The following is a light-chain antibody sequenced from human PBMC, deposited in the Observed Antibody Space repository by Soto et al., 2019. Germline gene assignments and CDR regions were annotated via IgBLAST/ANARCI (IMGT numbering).Light chain of an antibody. J-gene: IGKJ5*01. Sequence: LLTQSPATLSVSPVQIVTLSCRASQSISSYLAWYQQRPGQPSRLLIYGASSRATGIPDRFSGSGSGTDFTLTISRLQPDDFATYFCHSRAFGQGTRLEIK. CDR3: HSRA. CDR1: QSISSY. V-gene: IGKV3-11*01. CDR2: GAS.